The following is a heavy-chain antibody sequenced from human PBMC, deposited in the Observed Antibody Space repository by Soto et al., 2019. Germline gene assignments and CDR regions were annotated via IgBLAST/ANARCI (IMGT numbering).Heavy chain of an antibody. CDR3: ARDLAKGGGSAGFDY. Sequence: ASVKFSCKASGDTFTANYIHCVRQAPGQGFEWMGGIXPKXXGXXXXXKXXGRVTMTRDTSLSTVYMTLTTLTSDDTAVYYCARDLAKGGGSAGFDYWGQGTLVTASS. J-gene: IGHJ4*02. D-gene: IGHD1-26*01. V-gene: IGHV1-2*02. CDR2: IXPKXXGX. CDR1: GDTFTANY.